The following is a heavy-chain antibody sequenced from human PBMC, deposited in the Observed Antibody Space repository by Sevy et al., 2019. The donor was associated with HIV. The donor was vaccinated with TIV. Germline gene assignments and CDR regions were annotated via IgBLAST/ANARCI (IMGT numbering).Heavy chain of an antibody. CDR2: IRSKANSYAT. D-gene: IGHD4-17*01. CDR3: TRRQGNDYGDYPAMWYFDL. CDR1: GFTFSGSA. V-gene: IGHV3-73*01. J-gene: IGHJ2*01. Sequence: GGSLRLSCAASGFTFSGSAMHWVRQASGKGLEWVGRIRSKANSYATAYAASVKGRFTIFRDASKNTAYLQMNSLKTEDTAVYYCTRRQGNDYGDYPAMWYFDLWGRGTLVTVSS.